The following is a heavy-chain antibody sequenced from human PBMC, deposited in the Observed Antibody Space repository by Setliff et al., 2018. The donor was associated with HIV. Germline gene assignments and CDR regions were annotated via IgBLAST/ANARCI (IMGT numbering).Heavy chain of an antibody. Sequence: SETLSLTCAVYGGSFSGYYWSWVRQPPGKGLEWIGEIHHSGSTNNNPSLKSRDTVSLAASKNQFSLKLRSVTVADTAVYFCARGPVVGFDSWGQGTLVTVSS. CDR2: IHHSGST. J-gene: IGHJ4*02. CDR1: GGSFSGYY. V-gene: IGHV4-34*04. CDR3: ARGPVVGFDS. D-gene: IGHD2-15*01.